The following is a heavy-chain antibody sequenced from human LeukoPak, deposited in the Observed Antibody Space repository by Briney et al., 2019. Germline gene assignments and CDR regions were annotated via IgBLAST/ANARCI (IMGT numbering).Heavy chain of an antibody. CDR2: ISGSGGST. CDR3: AKDLAAAVVDGMDV. J-gene: IGHJ6*04. V-gene: IGHV3-23*01. Sequence: PGGSLRLSGAASGFTFSSYAMSWVRQAPGTGLEWVSAISGSGGSTYYADSVKGRFTISRDNSKNTLYLQMNSLRAEDTAVYYCAKDLAAAVVDGMDVWGKGTTVTVSS. CDR1: GFTFSSYA. D-gene: IGHD6-13*01.